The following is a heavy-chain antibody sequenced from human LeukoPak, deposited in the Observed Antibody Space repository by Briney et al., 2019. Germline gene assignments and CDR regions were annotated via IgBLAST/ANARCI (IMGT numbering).Heavy chain of an antibody. CDR1: GFTFSSYS. D-gene: IGHD6-19*01. Sequence: KSGGSLRLSCAASGFTFSSYSMNWVRQAPGKGLEWVSSISSSSSYIYYADSVKGRFTISRDNAKNSLYLQMNSLRAEDTAVYYCARVAVAGMSFDHWGQGTLVTVSS. V-gene: IGHV3-21*01. CDR3: ARVAVAGMSFDH. J-gene: IGHJ4*02. CDR2: ISSSSSYI.